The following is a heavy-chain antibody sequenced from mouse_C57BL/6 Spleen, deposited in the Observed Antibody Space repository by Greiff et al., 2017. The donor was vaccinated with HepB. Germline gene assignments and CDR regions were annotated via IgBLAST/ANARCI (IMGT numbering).Heavy chain of an antibody. CDR3: ARGGAMDY. Sequence: QVQLQQPGAELVMPGASVKLSCKASGYTFTSYWMHWVKPRPGQGLEWIGEIDPSDSYTNYNQKFKGKSTLTVDKSSSTAYMQLSSLTSEDSAVYYCARGGAMDYWGQGTSVTVSS. J-gene: IGHJ4*01. V-gene: IGHV1-69*01. CDR1: GYTFTSYW. CDR2: IDPSDSYT.